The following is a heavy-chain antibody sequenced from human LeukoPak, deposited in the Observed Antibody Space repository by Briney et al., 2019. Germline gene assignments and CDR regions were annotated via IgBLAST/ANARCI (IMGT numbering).Heavy chain of an antibody. CDR3: AREGYYYDSGGYPFDY. Sequence: GALVKVSCKASGGTFSSYAISWVRQAPGQGLEWMGGIIPIFGTANYAQKFQGRVTITADESTSTAYMELSSLRSEDTAVYYCAREGYYYDSGGYPFDYWGQGTLVTVSS. CDR1: GGTFSSYA. CDR2: IIPIFGTA. V-gene: IGHV1-69*13. J-gene: IGHJ4*02. D-gene: IGHD3-22*01.